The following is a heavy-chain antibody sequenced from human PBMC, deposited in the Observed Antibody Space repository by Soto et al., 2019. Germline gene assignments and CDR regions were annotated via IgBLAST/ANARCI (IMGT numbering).Heavy chain of an antibody. CDR3: ARGPVVVPAAMMESWFDP. CDR2: ISAYNGNT. J-gene: IGHJ5*02. D-gene: IGHD2-2*01. V-gene: IGHV1-18*01. Sequence: VASVKVSCKASGYTFTSYGISWVRQAPGQGLEWMGWISAYNGNTNYAQKLQGRVTMTTDTSTSTAYMELRSLRSDDTAVYYCARGPVVVPAAMMESWFDPWGQGTLVTVSS. CDR1: GYTFTSYG.